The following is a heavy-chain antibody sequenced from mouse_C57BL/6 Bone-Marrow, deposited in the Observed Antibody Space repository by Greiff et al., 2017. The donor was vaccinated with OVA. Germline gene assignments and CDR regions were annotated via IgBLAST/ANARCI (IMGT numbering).Heavy chain of an antibody. CDR1: GYSITSGYS. CDR2: LSYDGSN. D-gene: IGHD2-12*01. Sequence: EVKLLESGPGLVKPSQSLSLTCSVTGYSITSGYSWNWIRQFPGNKLELMGYLSYDGSNNYNPSLKNRISITRDTSKNQFFLKLNSVTTEDTATYYCARAYYSHYYAMDYWGQGTSVTVSS. V-gene: IGHV3-6*01. CDR3: ARAYYSHYYAMDY. J-gene: IGHJ4*01.